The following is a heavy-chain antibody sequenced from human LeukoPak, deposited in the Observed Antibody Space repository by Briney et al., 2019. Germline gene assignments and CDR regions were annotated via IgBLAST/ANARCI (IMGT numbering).Heavy chain of an antibody. Sequence: GGSLRLSCAAFGFTFRSYNMNWVRQAPGKGLEWVSYISSSSSSIYYADSVKGRFTISRDNAKNSLYLQMNSLRAEDTAVYYCARGSYASGSSYWGQGTLVTVSS. V-gene: IGHV3-48*01. D-gene: IGHD3-10*01. CDR2: ISSSSSSI. CDR1: GFTFRSYN. J-gene: IGHJ4*02. CDR3: ARGSYASGSSY.